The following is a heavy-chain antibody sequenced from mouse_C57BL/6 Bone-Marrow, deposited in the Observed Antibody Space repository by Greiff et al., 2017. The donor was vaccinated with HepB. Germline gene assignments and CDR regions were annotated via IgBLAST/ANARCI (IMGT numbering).Heavy chain of an antibody. CDR1: GFTFSDYY. CDR3: ARGPFITTVVAYYYAMDY. CDR2: INYDGSST. V-gene: IGHV5-16*01. D-gene: IGHD1-1*01. Sequence: EVKLMESEGGLVQPGSSMKLSCTASGFTFSDYYMAWVRQVPEKGLEWVANINYDGSSTYYLDSLKSRFIISRDNAKNILYLQMSSLKSEDTATYYCARGPFITTVVAYYYAMDYWGQGTSVTVSS. J-gene: IGHJ4*01.